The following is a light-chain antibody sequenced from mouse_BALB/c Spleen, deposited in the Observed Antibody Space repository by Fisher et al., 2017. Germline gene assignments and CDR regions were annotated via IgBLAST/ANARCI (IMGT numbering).Light chain of an antibody. CDR1: SSVSY. CDR3: QQRSSNPFT. V-gene: IGKV4-57*01. J-gene: IGKJ4*01. Sequence: IVMTQTTAIMSASPGEKVTITCSASSSVSYMHWFQQKPGTSPKLWIYSTSNLASGVPARFSGSGSGTSYSLTISRMEAEDAATYYCQQRSSNPFTFGSGTKLEIK. CDR2: STS.